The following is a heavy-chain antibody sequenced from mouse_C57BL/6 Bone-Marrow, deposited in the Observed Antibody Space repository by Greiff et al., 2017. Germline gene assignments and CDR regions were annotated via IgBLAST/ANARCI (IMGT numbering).Heavy chain of an antibody. CDR1: GYTFTDYY. V-gene: IGHV1-26*01. J-gene: IGHJ4*01. CDR3: ARESYLLGSRGDY. D-gene: IGHD2-1*01. Sequence: EVQLQQSGPELVKPGASVKISCKASGYTFTDYYMNWVKQSHGKSLEWIGDINPNNGGTSYNQKFKGKATLTVDKSSSTAYMELRSLTSEDSAVYYCARESYLLGSRGDYWGQGTSVTVSS. CDR2: INPNNGGT.